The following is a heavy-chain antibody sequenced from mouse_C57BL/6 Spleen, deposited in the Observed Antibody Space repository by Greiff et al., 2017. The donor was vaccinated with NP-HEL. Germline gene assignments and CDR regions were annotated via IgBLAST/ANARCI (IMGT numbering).Heavy chain of an antibody. Sequence: QVQLKESGAELVKPGASVKMSCKASGYTFTSYWITWVKQRPGQGLEWIGDIYPGSGSTNYNEKFKSKATLTVDTSSSTAYMQLSSLTSEDSAVYYCARPLQTAQADYWGQGTTLTVSS. D-gene: IGHD3-2*02. CDR2: IYPGSGST. J-gene: IGHJ2*01. CDR3: ARPLQTAQADY. CDR1: GYTFTSYW. V-gene: IGHV1-55*01.